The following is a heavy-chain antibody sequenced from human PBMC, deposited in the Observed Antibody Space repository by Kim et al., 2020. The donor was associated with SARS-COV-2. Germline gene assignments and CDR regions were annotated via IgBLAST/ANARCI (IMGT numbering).Heavy chain of an antibody. V-gene: IGHV5-51*01. D-gene: IGHD2-2*01. CDR1: GYSFTSSW. CDR3: ARHVPYHVPYQLNTYYYYYMDV. CDR2: ICPGDSET. J-gene: IGHJ6*03. Sequence: GESLKISCKGSGYSFTSSWIGWVRQMPGKGLEWMGIICPGDSETRYSPSFQGQVTISADKSISTAYLQWSSLKASDTAMYYCARHVPYHVPYQLNTYYYYYMDVWGKGTTVTVSS.